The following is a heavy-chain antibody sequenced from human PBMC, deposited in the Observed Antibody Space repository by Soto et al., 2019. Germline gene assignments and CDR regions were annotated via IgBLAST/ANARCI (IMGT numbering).Heavy chain of an antibody. CDR2: ISSNGGST. V-gene: IGHV3-64*01. CDR1: GFTFSSYA. J-gene: IGHJ1*01. D-gene: IGHD4-17*01. Sequence: EVQLVESGGGLVQPGGSLRLSCAASGFTFSSYAMHWFRQAPGKGREYVSAISSNGGSTYYANSVKGRFTISRDNSKNTLYLQMGSLRAEDMAVYYCARGLETTGLCFQHWGQGTLVTVSS. CDR3: ARGLETTGLCFQH.